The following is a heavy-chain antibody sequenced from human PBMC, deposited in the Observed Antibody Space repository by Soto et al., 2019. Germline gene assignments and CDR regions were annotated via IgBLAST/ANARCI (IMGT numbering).Heavy chain of an antibody. CDR3: TTVMAYCGGDCQQNAFDI. Sequence: GGSLRLSCAASGFTFSNAWMSWVRQAPGKGLEWVGRIKSKTDGGTTDYAAPVKGRFTISRDDSKNTLYLQMNSLKTEDTAVYYCTTVMAYCGGDCQQNAFDIWGQGTMVTVSS. CDR2: IKSKTDGGTT. CDR1: GFTFSNAW. V-gene: IGHV3-15*01. J-gene: IGHJ3*02. D-gene: IGHD2-21*02.